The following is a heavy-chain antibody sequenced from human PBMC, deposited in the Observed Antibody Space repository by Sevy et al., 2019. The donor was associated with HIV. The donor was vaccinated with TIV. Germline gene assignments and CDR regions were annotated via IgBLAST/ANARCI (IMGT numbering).Heavy chain of an antibody. CDR2: ISSSGSTI. J-gene: IGHJ5*02. CDR1: GFTFSDYY. V-gene: IGHV3-11*01. Sequence: GSLRLSCAASGFTFSDYYMSWIRQAPGKGLEWVSYISSSGSTIYYADSVKGRFTISRDNAKNSLYLQMNSLRAEDTAVYYCARLTYCTNGVCYSNWFDPWGQGTLVTVSS. D-gene: IGHD2-8*01. CDR3: ARLTYCTNGVCYSNWFDP.